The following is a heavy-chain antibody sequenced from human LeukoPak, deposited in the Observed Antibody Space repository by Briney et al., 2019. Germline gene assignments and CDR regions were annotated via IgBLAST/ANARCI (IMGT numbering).Heavy chain of an antibody. CDR3: ARDRDYDILTGPIPPDY. Sequence: GGSLRLSCAASGFTFSSYWMSWVRQAPGKGLEWVANIKQDGSEKYYVDSVKGRFTISRDNAKNSLYLQMNSLRAEDTAVYYCARDRDYDILTGPIPPDYWGQGTLVTVSS. CDR2: IKQDGSEK. V-gene: IGHV3-7*01. CDR1: GFTFSSYW. D-gene: IGHD3-9*01. J-gene: IGHJ4*02.